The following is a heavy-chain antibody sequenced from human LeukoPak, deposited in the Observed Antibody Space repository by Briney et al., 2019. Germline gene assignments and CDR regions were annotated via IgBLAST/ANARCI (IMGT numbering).Heavy chain of an antibody. CDR1: GYTFSSYD. J-gene: IGHJ3*02. CDR2: MNPNSGNT. CDR3: AADGYNYDAFDI. Sequence: ASVKVSCKASGYTFSSYDINWVRQATGQGLEWMGWMNPNSGNTGYAQKFQGRVTMTRNTSTSTAYMELSSLRSEDTAVYYCAADGYNYDAFDIWGQGTMVTVSS. D-gene: IGHD5-24*01. V-gene: IGHV1-8*01.